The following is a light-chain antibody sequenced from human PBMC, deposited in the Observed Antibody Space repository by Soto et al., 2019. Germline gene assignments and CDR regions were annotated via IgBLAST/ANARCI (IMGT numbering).Light chain of an antibody. V-gene: IGLV2-14*01. J-gene: IGLJ2*01. CDR3: SSYTTSSAFVL. CDR1: SSDVGGYNY. CDR2: EVS. Sequence: QSALTQPASVSGSPGQSITISCTGTSSDVGGYNYVSWYQQHPGKAPKVMIYEVSNRPSGVSNRFAGSKSGNTASLTISGLQAEDEADYYCSSYTTSSAFVLFGGGTKLTVL.